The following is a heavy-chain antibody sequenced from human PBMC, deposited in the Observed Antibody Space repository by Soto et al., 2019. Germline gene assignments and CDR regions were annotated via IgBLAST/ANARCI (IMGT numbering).Heavy chain of an antibody. J-gene: IGHJ4*02. CDR1: GGSISSGDYY. CDR2: IYYSGST. D-gene: IGHD3-22*01. Sequence: SSETLSLTCTVSGGSISSGDYYWSWIRQPPGKGLEWIGYIYYSGSTYYNPSLKSRVTISVDTSKNQFSLKLSSVTAADTAVYYCARDRRESLWYYYDSSGYYQPYWGQGTLVTVSS. V-gene: IGHV4-30-4*01. CDR3: ARDRRESLWYYYDSSGYYQPY.